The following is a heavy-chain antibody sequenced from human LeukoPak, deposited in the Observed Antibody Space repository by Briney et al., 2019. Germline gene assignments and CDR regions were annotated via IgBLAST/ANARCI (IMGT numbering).Heavy chain of an antibody. Sequence: GGSLRLSCAASGFTFSSYAMHWVRQAPGKGLEWVAVISYDGSNKYYADSVKGRFTISRDNSKNTLYLQMNSLRAEDTAVYYCARDRANWGSVGLDYWGQGTQVTVSS. CDR3: ARDRANWGSVGLDY. J-gene: IGHJ4*02. CDR2: ISYDGSNK. V-gene: IGHV3-30*04. D-gene: IGHD7-27*01. CDR1: GFTFSSYA.